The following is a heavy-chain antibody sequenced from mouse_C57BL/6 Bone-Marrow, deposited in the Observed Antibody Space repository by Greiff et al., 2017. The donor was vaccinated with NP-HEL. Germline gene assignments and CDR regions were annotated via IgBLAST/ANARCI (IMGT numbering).Heavy chain of an antibody. Sequence: QVQLKQSGAELARPGASVKLSCKASGYTFTSYGISWVKQRTGQGLEWIGEIYPRSGNTYYNEKFKGKATLTADKSSSTAYMELRSLTSDDSAVYFCARRVFDYWGQGTTLTVSS. J-gene: IGHJ2*01. CDR3: ARRVFDY. V-gene: IGHV1-81*01. CDR1: GYTFTSYG. CDR2: IYPRSGNT.